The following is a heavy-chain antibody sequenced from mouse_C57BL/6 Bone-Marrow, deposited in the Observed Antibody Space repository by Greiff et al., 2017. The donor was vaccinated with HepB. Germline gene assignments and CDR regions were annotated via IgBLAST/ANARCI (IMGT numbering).Heavy chain of an antibody. CDR1: GYTFTSYD. D-gene: IGHD1-1*01. V-gene: IGHV1-85*01. CDR3: ARHVYYYGSSNWYFDV. CDR2: IYPRDGST. J-gene: IGHJ1*03. Sequence: QVQLKQSGPELVKPGASVKLSCKASGYTFTSYDINWVKQRPGQGLEWIGWIYPRDGSTKYNEKFKGKATLTVDTSSSTAYMELHSLTSEDSAVYFCARHVYYYGSSNWYFDVWGTGTTVTVSS.